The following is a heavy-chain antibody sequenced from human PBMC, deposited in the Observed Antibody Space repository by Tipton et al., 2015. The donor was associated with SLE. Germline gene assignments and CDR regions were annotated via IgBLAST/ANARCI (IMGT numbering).Heavy chain of an antibody. CDR2: IYYRGST. J-gene: IGHJ3*02. V-gene: IGHV4-31*03. CDR1: GGSISSGGYY. Sequence: TLSLTCTVSGGSISSGGYYWSWIRQHPGKGLEWIGHIYYRGSTYYNPSLKSRVTISVDTSKNQFSLKLSSVTAADTAVYYCASEPYYYGSGNDIWGQGTMVTVCS. D-gene: IGHD3-10*01. CDR3: ASEPYYYGSGNDI.